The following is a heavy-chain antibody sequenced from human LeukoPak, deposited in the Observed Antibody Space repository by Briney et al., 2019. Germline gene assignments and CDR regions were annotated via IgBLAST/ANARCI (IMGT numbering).Heavy chain of an antibody. CDR3: ARAESYSWRD. J-gene: IGHJ4*02. CDR2: INGHGSEK. CDR1: GFTSSTYW. V-gene: IGHV3-7*05. D-gene: IGHD5-18*01. Sequence: GASLRLSCAASGFTSSTYWMSWVRQAPGEGLEWVANINGHGSEKYYVDSVKGRFTISRDNGKNSLYLQMNSLRAEDTAVYYCARAESYSWRDWGQGTLVTVST.